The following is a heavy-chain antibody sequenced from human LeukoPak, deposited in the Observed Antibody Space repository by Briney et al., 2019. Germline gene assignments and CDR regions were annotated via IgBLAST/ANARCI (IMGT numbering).Heavy chain of an antibody. J-gene: IGHJ6*03. V-gene: IGHV4-34*01. D-gene: IGHD2-2*02. CDR3: ARVGSSIPYYYYYMDV. CDR1: GGSFSGYY. CDR2: INHSGST. Sequence: SETLSLTSAVYGGSFSGYYWSWIRQPPGKGLEWIGEINHSGSTNYNPSLKSRVTISVDTSKNQFSLKLSSVTAADTAVYYCARVGSSIPYYYYYMDVWGKGTTVTVSS.